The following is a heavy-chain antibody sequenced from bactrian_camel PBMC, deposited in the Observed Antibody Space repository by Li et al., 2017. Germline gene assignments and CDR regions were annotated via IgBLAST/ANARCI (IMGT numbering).Heavy chain of an antibody. Sequence: HVQLVESGGGSVQAGGSLRLSCAYSGYSFAMCGMAWYRQVPGKERELVSRISGDHVTTYADSVKGWFTISEDNMGDFLYLQMNSLKSEDTALYYCATDPIGVLVVAGTCFGYWGQGTQVTVS. CDR1: GYSFAMCG. CDR3: ATDPIGVLVVAGTCFGY. V-gene: IGHV3S55*01. J-gene: IGHJ6*01. CDR2: ISGDHVT. D-gene: IGHD6*01.